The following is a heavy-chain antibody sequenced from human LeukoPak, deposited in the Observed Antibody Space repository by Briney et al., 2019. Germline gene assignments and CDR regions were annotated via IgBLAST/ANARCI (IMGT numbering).Heavy chain of an antibody. D-gene: IGHD3-10*01. Sequence: GGSLRLSCAASGFTFSSYEMNWVRQAPGKGLEWVSYISSSGSTIYYADSVKGRFTISRDNAKNSLYLQMNSLRDEDTAVYYCASARYYYGSGSQRDWGQGTLVTVSS. CDR2: ISSSGSTI. J-gene: IGHJ4*02. CDR3: ASARYYYGSGSQRD. CDR1: GFTFSSYE. V-gene: IGHV3-48*03.